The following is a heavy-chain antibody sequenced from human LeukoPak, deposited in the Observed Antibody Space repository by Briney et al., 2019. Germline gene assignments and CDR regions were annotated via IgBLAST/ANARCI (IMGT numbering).Heavy chain of an antibody. CDR3: AKEGKTRTWNYFQAKPVY. V-gene: IGHV3-23*01. D-gene: IGHD1-7*01. Sequence: GGSLRLSCAAPGFTFSSSAMSWVRKTPGKGLEWVSGVSGSGGNTYYADSVKGRFTISRDNSKNTLFLQMNSLRTEDTAVYYCAKEGKTRTWNYFQAKPVYWGQGTLVTVSS. CDR2: VSGSGGNT. CDR1: GFTFSSSA. J-gene: IGHJ4*02.